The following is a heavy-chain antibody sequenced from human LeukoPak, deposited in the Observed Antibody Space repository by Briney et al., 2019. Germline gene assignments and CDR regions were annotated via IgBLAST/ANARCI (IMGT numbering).Heavy chain of an antibody. V-gene: IGHV1-18*01. Sequence: ASVKVSCKASGYTFTSYGISWVRQAPGQGLEWMGWISAHNGNTNYAQKLHGRVTMTTDTSTSTAYMELRSLRSDDTAVYYCARDLRVGATAAPDYWGQGTLVTVSS. CDR2: ISAHNGNT. D-gene: IGHD1-26*01. CDR3: ARDLRVGATAAPDY. CDR1: GYTFTSYG. J-gene: IGHJ4*02.